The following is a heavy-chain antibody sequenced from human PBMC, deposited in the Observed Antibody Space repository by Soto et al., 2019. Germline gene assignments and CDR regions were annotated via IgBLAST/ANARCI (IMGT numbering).Heavy chain of an antibody. V-gene: IGHV4-59*12. J-gene: IGHJ4*02. CDR1: GGSIGSYY. Sequence: ASETLSLTCSVSGGSIGSYYWSWIRQPPGKGLEWIGYIYYSGSTNYNPSLKSRVTISVDRSKNQFSLKLSSVTAADTAVYYCAAGGGLPRYYWGQGTLVXVSS. D-gene: IGHD5-12*01. CDR3: AAGGGLPRYY. CDR2: IYYSGST.